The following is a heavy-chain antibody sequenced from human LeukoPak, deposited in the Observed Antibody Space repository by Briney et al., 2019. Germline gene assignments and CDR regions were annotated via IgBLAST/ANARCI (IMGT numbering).Heavy chain of an antibody. V-gene: IGHV3-23*01. J-gene: IGHJ4*02. Sequence: AGGSLRLSCAASGFIFSIYAMSWVRQAPGKGLEWVSAISGSGGSTYYADSVKGRFTISRDNSKNTLYLQMNSLRAEDTAVYYCAKGTTVTYYFDYWGQGTLVTVSS. CDR2: ISGSGGST. D-gene: IGHD4-17*01. CDR1: GFIFSIYA. CDR3: AKGTTVTYYFDY.